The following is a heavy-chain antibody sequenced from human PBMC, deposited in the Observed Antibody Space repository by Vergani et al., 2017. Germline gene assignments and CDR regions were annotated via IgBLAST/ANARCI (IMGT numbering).Heavy chain of an antibody. CDR1: GGSISSSSYY. CDR2: IYYSGST. V-gene: IGHV4-39*01. CDR3: ARQGGGRGCSGYDCPIDY. J-gene: IGHJ4*02. D-gene: IGHD5-12*01. Sequence: QLQLQESGPGLVKPSETLSLTCTVSGGSISSSSYYWGWIRQPPGKGLEWIGSIYYSGSTYYNPSLKSRVTISVDTSKNQFSLKLSSVTAADTVGYYCARQGGGRGCSGYDCPIDYWGQGTLVTVSS.